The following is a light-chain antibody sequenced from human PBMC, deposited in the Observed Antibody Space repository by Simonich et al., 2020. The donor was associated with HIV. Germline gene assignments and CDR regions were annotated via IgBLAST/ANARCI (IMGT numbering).Light chain of an antibody. V-gene: IGKV4-1*01. CDR2: WAS. Sequence: DIVMTPSPDSLAVSLGERAAINCKSSPTVLFRSNNKNYLAWYQQKPGQPPKLLIYWASTRESGVPDRFSASGSGTDFTLTISSLQAEDVAIYYCQQYYSTPPTFGQGTKVEIK. CDR3: QQYYSTPPT. CDR1: PTVLFRSNNKNY. J-gene: IGKJ1*01.